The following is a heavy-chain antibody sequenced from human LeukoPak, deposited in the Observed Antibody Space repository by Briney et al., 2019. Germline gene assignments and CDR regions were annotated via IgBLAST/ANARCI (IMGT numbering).Heavy chain of an antibody. V-gene: IGHV6-1*01. CDR1: GDSVSSKSAA. J-gene: IGHJ4*02. D-gene: IGHD5-18*01. CDR2: TYYKSKWYN. CDR3: ARDNGYSYGDYFDY. Sequence: SQTLSLTFAISGDSVSSKSAAWNWIRQSPSRGLEWLGGTYYKSKWYNDYAVSVKSRITINPDTSKNQFSLQLNSVTPEDTAVYYCARDNGYSYGDYFDYWGQGTLVTVSS.